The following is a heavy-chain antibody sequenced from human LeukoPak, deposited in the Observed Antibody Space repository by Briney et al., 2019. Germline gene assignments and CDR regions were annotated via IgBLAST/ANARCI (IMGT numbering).Heavy chain of an antibody. CDR1: GGSISSYY. Sequence: SETLSLTCTVSGGSISSYYWSWIRQPPGKGLEWIGYIYYSGSTNYNPSLKSRVTISVDTSKNQFSLKLSSATAADTAVYYCARVEQQAGMDVWGQGTTVTVSS. D-gene: IGHD6-13*01. CDR2: IYYSGST. J-gene: IGHJ6*02. V-gene: IGHV4-59*01. CDR3: ARVEQQAGMDV.